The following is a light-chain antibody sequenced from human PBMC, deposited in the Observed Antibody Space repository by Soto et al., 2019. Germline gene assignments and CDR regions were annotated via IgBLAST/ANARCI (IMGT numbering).Light chain of an antibody. CDR2: GAS. Sequence: EIVMTQSPATLSVSPGERATLSCRANQSVSSNLAWYQQKPGQAPRLLIYGASTRATGIPARFSGSGSGTEFTLTISSLQSEDFAVYYCKQYNNWNTFGQGTKLEIK. CDR1: QSVSSN. J-gene: IGKJ2*01. V-gene: IGKV3-15*01. CDR3: KQYNNWNT.